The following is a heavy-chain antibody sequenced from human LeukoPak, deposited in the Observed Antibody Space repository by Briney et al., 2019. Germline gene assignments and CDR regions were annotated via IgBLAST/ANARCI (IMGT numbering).Heavy chain of an antibody. Sequence: GGSLRLSCAASGFIFSSDAMSWVRQAPGQGLEWVAAISGRGDTTYYADSVKGRFTISRDNSNNIVYLHMNSLGAEDTAIYYCANPFKPWVKWVTRWGQGTLVSASS. CDR2: ISGRGDTT. V-gene: IGHV3-23*01. CDR3: ANPFKPWVKWVTR. J-gene: IGHJ1*01. D-gene: IGHD1-26*01. CDR1: GFIFSSDA.